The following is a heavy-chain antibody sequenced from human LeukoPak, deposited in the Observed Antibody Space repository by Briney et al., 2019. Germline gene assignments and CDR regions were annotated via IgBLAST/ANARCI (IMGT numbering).Heavy chain of an antibody. D-gene: IGHD3-22*01. Sequence: SETLFLTCTVSGGSISSHYWSWIRQPPGKGLEWIGYIYYSGSTYYNPSLKSRVTISVDTSKNQFSLKLSSVTAADTAVYYCARGRPYYYDSSGYYYFDYWGQGTLVTVSS. CDR1: GGSISSHY. CDR2: IYYSGST. CDR3: ARGRPYYYDSSGYYYFDY. V-gene: IGHV4-59*11. J-gene: IGHJ4*02.